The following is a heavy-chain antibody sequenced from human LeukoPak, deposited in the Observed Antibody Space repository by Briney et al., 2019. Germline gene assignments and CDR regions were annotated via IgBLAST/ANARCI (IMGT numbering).Heavy chain of an antibody. D-gene: IGHD2/OR15-2a*01. Sequence: GGSLRLSCAASGFTFSSYSMNWVRQAPGKGLEWVSSISSSSSYIYYADSVKGRFTISRDNSKNTLYLQMNSLRAEDTAVYYCAKGGGALLQDAFDIWGQGTMVTVSS. CDR3: AKGGGALLQDAFDI. J-gene: IGHJ3*02. CDR2: ISSSSSYI. V-gene: IGHV3-21*01. CDR1: GFTFSSYS.